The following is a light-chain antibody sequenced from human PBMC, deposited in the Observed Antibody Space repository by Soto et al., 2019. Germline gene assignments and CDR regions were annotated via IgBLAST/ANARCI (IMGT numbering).Light chain of an antibody. Sequence: QSVLTQPASVSGSPGQSITISCSGTSSDIGAYNYVSWYQQKPGKAPKLLISEVSNRPSGISIRFSGSKSGNTASLTISGLQAEDEADYYCSSYTSSSTHVVFGGGTKLTVL. CDR2: EVS. J-gene: IGLJ2*01. CDR1: SSDIGAYNY. V-gene: IGLV2-14*01. CDR3: SSYTSSSTHVV.